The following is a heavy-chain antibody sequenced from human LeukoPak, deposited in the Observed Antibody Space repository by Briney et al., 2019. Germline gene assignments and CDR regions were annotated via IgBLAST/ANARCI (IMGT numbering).Heavy chain of an antibody. CDR3: ANVPNNWNLAYYFDY. CDR1: GYTFTSYG. Sequence: ASVKVSCKASGYTFTSYGISWVRQAPGQGLEWMGWISAYNGNTNYAQKLQGRVTMTTDTSTSTAYMELRSLRSDDTAVYYCANVPNNWNLAYYFDYWGQGTLVTVSS. J-gene: IGHJ4*02. CDR2: ISAYNGNT. V-gene: IGHV1-18*01. D-gene: IGHD1-7*01.